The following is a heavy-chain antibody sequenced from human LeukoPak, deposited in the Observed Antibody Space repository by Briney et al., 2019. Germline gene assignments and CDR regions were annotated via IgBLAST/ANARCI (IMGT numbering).Heavy chain of an antibody. CDR2: IYYSGST. J-gene: IGHJ3*02. V-gene: IGHV4-59*01. CDR3: ARVSTTVVTRGAFDI. D-gene: IGHD4-23*01. Sequence: SETLSLTCTVSGGSISSYYWSWIRQPPGKGLEWIGYIYYSGSTSYKPSLKSRVTISVDTSKNQFSLKLRSVTAADTAVYYCARVSTTVVTRGAFDIWGQGTMVTVSS. CDR1: GGSISSYY.